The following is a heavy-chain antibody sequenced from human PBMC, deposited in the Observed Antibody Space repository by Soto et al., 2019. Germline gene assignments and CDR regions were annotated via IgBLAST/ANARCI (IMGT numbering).Heavy chain of an antibody. CDR2: IYHSGNI. CDR3: VTYYRSGWEYNDS. J-gene: IGHJ4*02. D-gene: IGHD6-19*01. CDR1: GGSITISNW. V-gene: IGHV4-4*02. Sequence: LSETLSLTCAVAGGSITISNWWSWVRQPPGKGLEWIGQIYHSGNINYNPSLKSRVTISVDKSKNQFSLNVSSVTAADTAVYYCVTYYRSGWEYNDSWGQGTLVTVSS.